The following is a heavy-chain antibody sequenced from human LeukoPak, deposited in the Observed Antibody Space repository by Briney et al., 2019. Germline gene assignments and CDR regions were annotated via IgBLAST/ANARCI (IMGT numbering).Heavy chain of an antibody. Sequence: GGSLRLSCAASGFTFSSYAMSWVRQAPGKGLEWVSAISGSDDSTYYADSVKGRFTISRDNSKNTLYLQMNSLRAEDTAVYYCAKDRFLNFWSGYSKPFDYWGQGTLVTVSS. CDR3: AKDRFLNFWSGYSKPFDY. D-gene: IGHD3-3*01. CDR1: GFTFSSYA. J-gene: IGHJ4*02. V-gene: IGHV3-23*01. CDR2: ISGSDDST.